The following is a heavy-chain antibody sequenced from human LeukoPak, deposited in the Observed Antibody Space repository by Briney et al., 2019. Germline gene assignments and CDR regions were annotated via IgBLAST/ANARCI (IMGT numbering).Heavy chain of an antibody. V-gene: IGHV1-2*02. CDR3: ARVAGQWLVPFNWFDP. Sequence: ASVKVSCKASGYTFTGCYMHWVRQAPGQGLEWMGWINPNSGGTNYAQKFQGRVTMTRDTSISTAYMELSRLRSDDTAVYYCARVAGQWLVPFNWFDPWGQGTLVTVSS. CDR1: GYTFTGCY. J-gene: IGHJ5*02. D-gene: IGHD6-19*01. CDR2: INPNSGGT.